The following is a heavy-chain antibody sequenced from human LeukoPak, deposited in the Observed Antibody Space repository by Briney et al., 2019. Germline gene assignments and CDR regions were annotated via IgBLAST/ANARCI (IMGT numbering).Heavy chain of an antibody. D-gene: IGHD6-19*01. CDR3: ARTREDSSGRYGTSEDHDAFDI. CDR2: IYPGDSDT. Sequence: GESLKISCKGSGYSFTSYWIGWVRQMPGKGLEWMGIIYPGDSDTRNSPSFQGQVTISADKSISTAYLQWSSLKASDAAMYYCARTREDSSGRYGTSEDHDAFDIWGQGTMVTVSS. V-gene: IGHV5-51*01. J-gene: IGHJ3*02. CDR1: GYSFTSYW.